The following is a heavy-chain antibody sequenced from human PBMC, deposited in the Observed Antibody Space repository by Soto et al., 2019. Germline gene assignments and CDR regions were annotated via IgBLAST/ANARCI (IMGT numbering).Heavy chain of an antibody. CDR1: GYTFTSYG. J-gene: IGHJ4*02. V-gene: IGHV1-18*01. Sequence: QVQLVQSGAEGKKPGASVKVSCKASGYTFTSYGISWVRQAPGQGLEWMGWISAYNGNTNYAQKLQGRVTMTTDTFASAADMELRSLRSDDTAVYYCARDWAAAGTFDYWGPGTLVTVSS. D-gene: IGHD6-13*01. CDR3: ARDWAAAGTFDY. CDR2: ISAYNGNT.